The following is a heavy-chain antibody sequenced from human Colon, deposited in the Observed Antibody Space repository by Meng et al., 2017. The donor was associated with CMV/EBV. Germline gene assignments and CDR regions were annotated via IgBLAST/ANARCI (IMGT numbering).Heavy chain of an antibody. V-gene: IGHV3-15*01. Sequence: GGGSVKPGASLRLACAASGFTFVHAWLSWVRQAPGTGLEWVARVRAGGTADYAAPVKGRFTVGRDDSTNTVYLQMNNLLSNDTAVYYCVTDYPERTAQIDNWGQGTLVTASS. CDR2: VRAGGTA. J-gene: IGHJ4*02. CDR3: VTDYPERTAQIDN. D-gene: IGHD1/OR15-1a*01. CDR1: GFTFVHAW.